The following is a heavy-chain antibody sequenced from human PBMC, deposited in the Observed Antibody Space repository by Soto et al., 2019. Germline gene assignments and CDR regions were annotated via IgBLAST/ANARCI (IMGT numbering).Heavy chain of an antibody. CDR3: ARGYYGDYEFGY. CDR1: CGSISSYY. CDR2: IYYSGST. V-gene: IGHV4-59*01. Sequence: SETLFLTCTVSCGSISSYYWSWIPQPPGKGREWIGYIYYSGSTNYNPSLKSRVTISVDTSKNQFSLKLSSVTAADTAVYYCARGYYGDYEFGYWGQGTLVTVSS. D-gene: IGHD4-17*01. J-gene: IGHJ4*02.